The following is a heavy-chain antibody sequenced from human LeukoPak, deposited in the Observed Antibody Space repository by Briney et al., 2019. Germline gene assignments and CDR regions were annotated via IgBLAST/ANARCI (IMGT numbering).Heavy chain of an antibody. CDR2: ISYDGSNK. V-gene: IGHV3-30*18. CDR3: AKDYYYVSSGYSYYFDY. J-gene: IGHJ4*02. CDR1: GFTFSSYG. Sequence: GGSLRLSCTASGFTFSSYGMHWVRQSPGKGREGVAVISYDGSNKYYADSVKGRFTISRDNSKNTLYLQMNSLRAEDTAVYYCAKDYYYVSSGYSYYFDYWGQGTLVTVSS. D-gene: IGHD3-22*01.